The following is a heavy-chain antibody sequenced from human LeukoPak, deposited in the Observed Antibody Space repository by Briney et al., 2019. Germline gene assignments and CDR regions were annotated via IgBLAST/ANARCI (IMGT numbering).Heavy chain of an antibody. Sequence: SETLSLTCTVSGGSISSSSAYWGWIRQPPGKGLEWIGSIYYSKNTYYNPYLKSRVAISADTSKNQSPLTLGSVSATDTAVYYCVSPRGFSYGYFDYWGQGTLVTVSS. V-gene: IGHV4-39*01. D-gene: IGHD5-18*01. J-gene: IGHJ4*02. CDR3: VSPRGFSYGYFDY. CDR1: GGSISSSSAY. CDR2: IYYSKNT.